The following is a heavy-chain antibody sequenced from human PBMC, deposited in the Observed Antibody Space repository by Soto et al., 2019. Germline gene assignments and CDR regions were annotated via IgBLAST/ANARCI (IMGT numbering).Heavy chain of an antibody. D-gene: IGHD3-10*01. Sequence: QVQLVESGGGVVQPGRSLRLSCAASGFTFSSYGMHWVRQAPGKGLEWVAVISYDGSNKYYADSVKGRFTISRDNSKNTLYLQMNSLRAGDTAVYYCAKDRTMVRGAMGYYYGMDVWGQGTTVTVSS. J-gene: IGHJ6*02. V-gene: IGHV3-30*18. CDR2: ISYDGSNK. CDR1: GFTFSSYG. CDR3: AKDRTMVRGAMGYYYGMDV.